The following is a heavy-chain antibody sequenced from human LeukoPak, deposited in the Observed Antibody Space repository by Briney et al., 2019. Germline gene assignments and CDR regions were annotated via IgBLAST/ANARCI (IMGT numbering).Heavy chain of an antibody. J-gene: IGHJ4*02. Sequence: GGSLRLSCAASGFTFSNAWMSWVRQAPGKGLEWVGRIKSKTDGGTTDYAAPVKGRFTISRDDSRNTLYLQMNSLKTEDTAVYYCTTVWFGELPFDSWGQGTLVTVSS. D-gene: IGHD3-10*01. CDR3: TTVWFGELPFDS. V-gene: IGHV3-15*01. CDR1: GFTFSNAW. CDR2: IKSKTDGGTT.